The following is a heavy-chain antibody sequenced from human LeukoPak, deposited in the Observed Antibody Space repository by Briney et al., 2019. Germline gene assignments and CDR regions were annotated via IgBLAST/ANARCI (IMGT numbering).Heavy chain of an antibody. CDR1: GFTFSSYG. V-gene: IGHV3-30*03. D-gene: IGHD3-16*01. Sequence: GGSLRLSCAASGFTFSSYGMHWVRQAPGKGLEWVAVISYDGSNKYYADSVKGRFTISRDNSKNTLYLQMNSLRAEDTAVYYCARITGYWGQGTLVTVSS. CDR3: ARITGY. CDR2: ISYDGSNK. J-gene: IGHJ4*02.